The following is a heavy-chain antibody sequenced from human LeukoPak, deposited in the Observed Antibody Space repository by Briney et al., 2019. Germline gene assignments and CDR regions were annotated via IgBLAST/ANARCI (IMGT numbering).Heavy chain of an antibody. CDR2: ISSSSSTI. CDR1: GFTFSSYS. Sequence: PGGSLRLSCAASGFTFSSYSMNWVRQAPGKGLEWVSYISSSSSTIYYADSVKGRFTISRDNAKNSLYLQMNSLRAEDTAVYYCARDGYDILTGYYAWGQGTLVTVSS. J-gene: IGHJ5*02. V-gene: IGHV3-48*04. D-gene: IGHD3-9*01. CDR3: ARDGYDILTGYYA.